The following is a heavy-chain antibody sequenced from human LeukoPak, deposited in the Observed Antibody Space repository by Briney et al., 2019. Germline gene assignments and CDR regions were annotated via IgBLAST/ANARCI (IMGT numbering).Heavy chain of an antibody. V-gene: IGHV3-23*01. CDR2: ISGSGDSI. J-gene: IGHJ3*02. Sequence: GGSLRLSCAASGFTFSSYAMSWVRQAPGKGLEWVSRISGSGDSIDSADSVKGRFTISRDNSKNTLYLQMNSLRAEDTAVYYCAKGRLCFSTICRDAFDIWGQGTMVTVSS. CDR1: GFTFSSYA. CDR3: AKGRLCFSTICRDAFDI. D-gene: IGHD2-2*01.